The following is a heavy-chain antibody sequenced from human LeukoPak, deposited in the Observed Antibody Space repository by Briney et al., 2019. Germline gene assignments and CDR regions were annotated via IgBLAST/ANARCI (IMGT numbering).Heavy chain of an antibody. Sequence: SETLSLTCTVSGGSISTHYWIWIRQPPVKGLEWIGNIYYSGSTYYNPSLKSRVTISVDTSKNQFSLKLSSLTAADTAIYYCARHASYSSSWTDFDYWGQGALVTVSP. CDR1: GGSISTHY. V-gene: IGHV4-59*04. J-gene: IGHJ4*02. CDR2: IYYSGST. CDR3: ARHASYSSSWTDFDY. D-gene: IGHD6-13*01.